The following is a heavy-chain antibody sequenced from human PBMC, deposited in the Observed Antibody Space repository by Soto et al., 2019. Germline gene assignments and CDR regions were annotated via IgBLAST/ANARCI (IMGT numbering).Heavy chain of an antibody. V-gene: IGHV3-64D*09. Sequence: GESLKISCSASGFTFSSYAMHWVRQAPGKGLEYVSAISSNGGSTYYADSVKGRFTISRDNSKNTLYLQMSSLRAEDTAVYYCVKDQWIAVAGTFDYWGQGTLVTVSS. D-gene: IGHD6-19*01. CDR2: ISSNGGST. CDR1: GFTFSSYA. J-gene: IGHJ4*02. CDR3: VKDQWIAVAGTFDY.